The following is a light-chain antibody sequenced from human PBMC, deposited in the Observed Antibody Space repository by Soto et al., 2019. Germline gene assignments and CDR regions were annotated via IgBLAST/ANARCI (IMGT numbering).Light chain of an antibody. CDR3: QQYNSYSRYT. CDR2: DAS. Sequence: DIQMTQSPSTLSASVGDRVIITCRASQSISGWLAWYQQKPGKAPTLLIYDASSLQSGVPSRFSGSGSGTEFTLTISSLQPDDFATYYCQQYNSYSRYTFGQGTKLEIK. CDR1: QSISGW. V-gene: IGKV1-5*01. J-gene: IGKJ2*01.